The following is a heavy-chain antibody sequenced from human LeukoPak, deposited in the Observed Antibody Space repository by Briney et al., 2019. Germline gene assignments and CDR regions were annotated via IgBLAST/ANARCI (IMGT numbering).Heavy chain of an antibody. CDR3: ARSGVVPAAPRPYYWYFDL. J-gene: IGHJ2*01. D-gene: IGHD2-2*01. Sequence: KPSETLSLTCAVSGYSISSSNWWGWIRQPPGKGLEWIGYIYYSGSTYYNPSLKSRVTMSVDTSKNQFSLKLSSVTAVDTAVYYCARSGVVPAAPRPYYWYFDLWGRGTLVTVSS. CDR1: GYSISSSNW. CDR2: IYYSGST. V-gene: IGHV4-28*01.